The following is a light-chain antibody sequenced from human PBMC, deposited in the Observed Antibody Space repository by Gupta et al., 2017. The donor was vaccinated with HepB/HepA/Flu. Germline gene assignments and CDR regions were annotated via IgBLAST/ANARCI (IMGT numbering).Light chain of an antibody. CDR2: LYSDGSH. Sequence: QLVLTQSPSASASLGTSVKVTCTLSSGQETYAIAGHQQQPEKGPRFLLKLYSDGSHIKADGSSDRFSGSSSAAARYLTISSLQAEDEAFYYCQTWTTGSVVFGGGTKLTVL. CDR3: QTWTTGSVV. CDR1: SGQETYA. V-gene: IGLV4-69*01. J-gene: IGLJ2*01.